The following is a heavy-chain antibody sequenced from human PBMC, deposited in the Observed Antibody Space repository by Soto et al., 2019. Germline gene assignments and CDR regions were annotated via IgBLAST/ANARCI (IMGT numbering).Heavy chain of an antibody. CDR2: IYSGGTT. J-gene: IGHJ6*03. V-gene: IGHV3-66*01. Sequence: GGSLRLSCAASEFTVSSNYMSWVRQAPGRGPEWISVIYSGGTTYYADSVKGRFTISRDNSKNTLYLQMNSLRAEDTAVYYCARGGYMDVWGEGTTVTVSS. CDR3: ARGGYMDV. CDR1: EFTVSSNY.